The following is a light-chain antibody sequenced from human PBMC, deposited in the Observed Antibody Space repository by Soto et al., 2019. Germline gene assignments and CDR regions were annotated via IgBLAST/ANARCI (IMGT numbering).Light chain of an antibody. CDR1: QSVSSN. CDR2: GAS. J-gene: IGKJ1*01. Sequence: EIVMTQSPATLSVSPGERATLSCRASQSVSSNLAWYQRKPGQAPRLLIYGASTRATGIPARFSGSGSGTEFTLTISSLQSEDFAVYYCQQYNNWPRTFGKGTKGDIK. V-gene: IGKV3-15*01. CDR3: QQYNNWPRT.